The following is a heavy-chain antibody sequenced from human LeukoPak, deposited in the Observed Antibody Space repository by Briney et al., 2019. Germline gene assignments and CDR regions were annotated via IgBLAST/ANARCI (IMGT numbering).Heavy chain of an antibody. D-gene: IGHD3-10*01. CDR2: AYYRSKWYN. V-gene: IGHV6-1*01. CDR1: GDSVSSNSAA. CDR3: AKGRWALFDG. J-gene: IGHJ4*02. Sequence: PSQTLSLTCDISGDSVSSNSAAWNWIRQSPSRGLEWLGRAYYRSKWYNDYAVSLKSRMTINADTSKNQFSLQLNSVTPEDTAVYYCAKGRWALFDGWGQGTLVIVSS.